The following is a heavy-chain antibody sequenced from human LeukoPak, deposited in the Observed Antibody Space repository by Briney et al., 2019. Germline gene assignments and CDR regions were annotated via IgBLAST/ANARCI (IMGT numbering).Heavy chain of an antibody. CDR1: GFTFSNSA. D-gene: IGHD6-19*01. Sequence: GGSLRLSCAASGFTFSNSAMSWLPQAPGKGLEWVSTLSGSGITTYYADSVKGRFTISRDNSKNTLYLQMNSLRAEDTAVYYCAKGIYSSGWSYFDYWGHGTLVTVSS. CDR3: AKGIYSSGWSYFDY. CDR2: LSGSGITT. J-gene: IGHJ4*01. V-gene: IGHV3-23*01.